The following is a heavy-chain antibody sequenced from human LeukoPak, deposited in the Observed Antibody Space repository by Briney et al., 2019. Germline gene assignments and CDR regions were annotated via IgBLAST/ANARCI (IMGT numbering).Heavy chain of an antibody. J-gene: IGHJ4*02. Sequence: SGTLSLTCAISGGSISSSNWWTWVRQPPGKGLEWVGEIYLRGNTNYNPSLESRVTISVDESKTQLSLRLESVTAADTAVYYCARGTITTVTDFWGPGTLVTVSS. CDR2: IYLRGNT. D-gene: IGHD4-17*01. CDR1: GGSISSSNW. CDR3: ARGTITTVTDF. V-gene: IGHV4-4*02.